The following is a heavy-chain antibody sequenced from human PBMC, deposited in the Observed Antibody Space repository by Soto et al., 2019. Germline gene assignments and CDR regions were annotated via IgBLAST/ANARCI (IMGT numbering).Heavy chain of an antibody. CDR2: IYHSGST. CDR3: ARARRGNDV. J-gene: IGHJ6*02. D-gene: IGHD3-16*01. CDR1: GDSISNNNW. V-gene: IGHV4-4*02. Sequence: QVQLRESGPGLVKPSGTLSLTCAVSGDSISNNNWWSWVRQPPTKGLEWIGEIYHSGSTNYNPSLKSRLTISVDKSRNQFSLKLNTVTAADTAVYYCARARRGNDVWGQGTAVTVSS.